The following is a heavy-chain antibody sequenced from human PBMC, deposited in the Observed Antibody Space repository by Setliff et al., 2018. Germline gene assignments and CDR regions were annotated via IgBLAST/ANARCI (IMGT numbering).Heavy chain of an antibody. CDR2: ISPHTGGT. CDR1: GYIFTGYY. D-gene: IGHD3-3*01. V-gene: IGHV1-2*06. Sequence: GASVKVSCKASGYIFTGYYMHWVRQASGQGLEWMGRISPHTGGTNSAQKFQGRVTMTRDTSVSTVYMELNSLRSDDTAVYYCVRAGFDAISNGLDYWGQGTLVTVSS. CDR3: VRAGFDAISNGLDY. J-gene: IGHJ4*02.